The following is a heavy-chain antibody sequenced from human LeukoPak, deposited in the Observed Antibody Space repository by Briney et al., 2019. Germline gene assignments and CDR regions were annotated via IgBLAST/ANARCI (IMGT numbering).Heavy chain of an antibody. CDR1: GFTFISYA. CDR2: ISGGGGST. Sequence: RGSLRLSCAASGFTFISYAMSWVRQAPGKGLEWVSAISGGGGSTYYADSVKGRFTISRDNSKNTLYLQMNSLRAEDTAVYYCARESYYFDYWGQGTLVTVSS. D-gene: IGHD3-16*02. CDR3: ARESYYFDY. V-gene: IGHV3-23*01. J-gene: IGHJ4*02.